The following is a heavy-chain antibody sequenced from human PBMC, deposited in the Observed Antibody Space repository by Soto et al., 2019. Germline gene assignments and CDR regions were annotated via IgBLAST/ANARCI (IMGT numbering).Heavy chain of an antibody. CDR1: GFTVSTKY. CDR3: ARDPWAADY. J-gene: IGHJ4*02. CDR2: INSGGST. Sequence: EVQLVESGGGLVQPGGSLRLSCAASGFTVSTKYMSWVRQAPGKGLAWVSVINSGGSTFYADSVRGRFTISRDNYKNTVNLQMNSLRAEDTAVYYCARDPWAADYWGQGTLVTASS. V-gene: IGHV3-66*01. D-gene: IGHD3-16*01.